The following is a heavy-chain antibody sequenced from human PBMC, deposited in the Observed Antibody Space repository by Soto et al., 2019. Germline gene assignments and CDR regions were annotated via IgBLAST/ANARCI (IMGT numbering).Heavy chain of an antibody. J-gene: IGHJ5*02. CDR2: IYHSGTT. V-gene: IGHV4-38-2*01. D-gene: IGHD6-13*01. Sequence: QVQLQESGPGLVKPSETLSLTCVVSGSSISSGYYWGWIRQPPGKGLEWIGSIYHSGTTYYNPSLKSRVTISLDTSRNQFSLKLTSVTAADTAVYYCARSLLTSSWYAGSWGQGTLVTVSS. CDR3: ARSLLTSSWYAGS. CDR1: GSSISSGYY.